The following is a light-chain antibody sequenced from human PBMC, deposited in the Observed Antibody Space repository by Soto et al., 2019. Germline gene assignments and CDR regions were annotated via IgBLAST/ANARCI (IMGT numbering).Light chain of an antibody. CDR1: QSISRY. J-gene: IGKJ2*01. CDR3: QQSISTPT. Sequence: DIQMTQSPSSLSASVGDRVTITCRASQSISRYLNWYQQKPGKAPELLIYAASSLQSGVPSRFSGSGSGTDFTLTISSLQPEDFATYYCQQSISTPTFGQGTKLEIK. CDR2: AAS. V-gene: IGKV1-39*01.